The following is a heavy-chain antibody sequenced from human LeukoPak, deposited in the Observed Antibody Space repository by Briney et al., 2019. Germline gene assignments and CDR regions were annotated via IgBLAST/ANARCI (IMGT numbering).Heavy chain of an antibody. CDR2: INHSGST. D-gene: IGHD3-3*01. CDR3: ARRTAYDFWSGYDPYLDY. J-gene: IGHJ4*02. Sequence: SETLSLTCAVYGGSLSGYYWSWIRQPPGKGLEWIGEINHSGSTNYNPSLKSRVTISVDTSKNQFSLKLSSVTAADTAVYYCARRTAYDFWSGYDPYLDYWGQGTLVTVSS. V-gene: IGHV4-34*01. CDR1: GGSLSGYY.